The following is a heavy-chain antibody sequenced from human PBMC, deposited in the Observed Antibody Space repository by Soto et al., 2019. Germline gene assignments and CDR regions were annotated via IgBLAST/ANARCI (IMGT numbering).Heavy chain of an antibody. Sequence: SETLSLTCAVYGGSFSGYYWGWIRQPPGKGLEWIGEINHSGSTNYNPSLKSRVTISVDTSKNQFSLKLSSVTAADTAVYYCASSPGALGQANEYWGQGTLVTVSS. J-gene: IGHJ4*02. CDR3: ASSPGALGQANEY. CDR2: INHSGST. V-gene: IGHV4-34*01. D-gene: IGHD1-26*01. CDR1: GGSFSGYY.